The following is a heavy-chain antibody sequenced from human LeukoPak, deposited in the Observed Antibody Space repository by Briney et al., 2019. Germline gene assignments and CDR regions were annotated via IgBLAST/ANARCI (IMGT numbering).Heavy chain of an antibody. CDR1: GGSISSSSYY. D-gene: IGHD3-16*01. CDR3: ARRKIMGNWFDP. V-gene: IGHV4-39*01. J-gene: IGHJ5*02. CDR2: MFYSGST. Sequence: PSETLSLTCTVSGGSISSSSYYWGWIRQPPGKGLEWIGSMFYSGSTYYNPSLKSRVTISVDTSKNQFSLKLNSVTAADTAVYYCARRKIMGNWFDPWGQGTLATVSS.